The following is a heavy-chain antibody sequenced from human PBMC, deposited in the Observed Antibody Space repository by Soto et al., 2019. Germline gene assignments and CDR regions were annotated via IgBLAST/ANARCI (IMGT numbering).Heavy chain of an antibody. CDR2: ISGSGGST. D-gene: IGHD3-16*02. Sequence: PGGSLRLSCAASGFTFSSYAMSWVRQAPGKGLEWVSAISGSGGSTYYADSVKGRFTISRDNSKNTLYLQMNSLRAEDTAVYYCAKDTITFGGVIVPLGYWGQGTLVTVSS. CDR3: AKDTITFGGVIVPLGY. V-gene: IGHV3-23*01. CDR1: GFTFSSYA. J-gene: IGHJ4*02.